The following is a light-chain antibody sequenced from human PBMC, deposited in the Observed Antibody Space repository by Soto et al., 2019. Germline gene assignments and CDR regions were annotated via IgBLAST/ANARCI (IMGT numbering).Light chain of an antibody. J-gene: IGKJ5*01. CDR3: QQYNNWPIS. CDR1: QSFSSN. CDR2: RVS. Sequence: EIVMTQSPATLSVSPGEKATLFFRASQSFSSNLAWYQQKPGQAPRLLIYRVSTRATGIPARFSGSGSGTDFTLTISSLQSEDFAIYYCQQYNNWPISFGQGTRLEIK. V-gene: IGKV3-15*01.